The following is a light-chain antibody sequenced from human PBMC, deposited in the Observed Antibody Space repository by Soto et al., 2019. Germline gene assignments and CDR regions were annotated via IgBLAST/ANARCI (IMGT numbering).Light chain of an antibody. Sequence: AIQLTQSPSSLSASVGDRVTITCRASQGIHRALDWYQQKPGKAPNLLIYDASSLESGVPSRFSGSESGTDFTLTISSLQPEDFATYYCQQFNSYPITFGQGTRLEIK. CDR2: DAS. CDR1: QGIHRA. V-gene: IGKV1-13*02. CDR3: QQFNSYPIT. J-gene: IGKJ5*01.